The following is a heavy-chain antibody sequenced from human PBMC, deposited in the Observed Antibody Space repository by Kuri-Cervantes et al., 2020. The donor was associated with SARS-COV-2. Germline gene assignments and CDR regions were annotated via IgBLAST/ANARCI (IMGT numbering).Heavy chain of an antibody. CDR3: ARGSSTGNYWYDY. CDR2: IYPGDSDT. J-gene: IGHJ4*02. Sequence: KVSCKGSGYSFTSYWFGWVRQMPGKGLEWMGIIYPGDSDTRYSPSFQGQVTISADKSISTAYLQWSSLKASDTAMYYCARGSSTGNYWYDYWGQGTLVTVSS. D-gene: IGHD1-1*01. CDR1: GYSFTSYW. V-gene: IGHV5-51*01.